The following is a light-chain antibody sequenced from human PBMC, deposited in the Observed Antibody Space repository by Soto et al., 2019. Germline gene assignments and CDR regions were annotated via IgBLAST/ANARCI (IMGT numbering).Light chain of an antibody. Sequence: DIQMTQSPSTLSGSVGDRVTITCRASQTISSWLAWYQQKPGKAPKLLIYKASTLKSGVPSRFSGSGSGTEFTLTISSLQPDDFATQYCQHDTAYSQALGPELNVAIK. CDR2: KAS. V-gene: IGKV1-5*03. CDR3: QHDTAYSQA. CDR1: QTISSW. J-gene: IGKJ3*01.